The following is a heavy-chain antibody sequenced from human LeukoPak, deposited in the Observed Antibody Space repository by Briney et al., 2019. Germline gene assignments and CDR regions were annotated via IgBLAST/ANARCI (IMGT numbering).Heavy chain of an antibody. CDR3: ARDSVWRRPPRAVAGTDF. CDR2: ISPSSTYI. CDR1: GFTFSSYS. V-gene: IGHV3-21*01. J-gene: IGHJ4*02. Sequence: GGSLRLSSAASGFTFSSYSMNWVRQAPGKGLEWVSSISPSSTYIYYTDSLKGRFTISRDNAKNSLYLQMNSLRAEDTAVYYCARDSVWRRPPRAVAGTDFWGRGTLVTVSS. D-gene: IGHD6-19*01.